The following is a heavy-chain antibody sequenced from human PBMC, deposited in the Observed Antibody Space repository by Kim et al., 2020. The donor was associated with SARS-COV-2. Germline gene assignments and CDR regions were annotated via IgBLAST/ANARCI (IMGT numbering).Heavy chain of an antibody. D-gene: IGHD3-10*01. V-gene: IGHV3-15*01. CDR2: IKSKTDGGTT. CDR3: TTDPTSHMVRGVIIPYGY. Sequence: GGSLRLSCAASGFTFSNAWMSWVRQAPGKGLEWVGRIKSKTDGGTTDYAAPVKGRFTISRDDSKNTLYLQMNSLKTEDTAVYYCTTDPTSHMVRGVIIPYGYWGQGTLVTVSS. J-gene: IGHJ4*02. CDR1: GFTFSNAW.